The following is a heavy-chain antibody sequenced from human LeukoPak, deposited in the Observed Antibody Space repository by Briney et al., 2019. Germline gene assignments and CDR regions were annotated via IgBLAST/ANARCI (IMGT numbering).Heavy chain of an antibody. Sequence: PGGSLRLSCAASEFTFKNYAMSWVRQVPGKGLEWVSAISGSGDKTYYADSVKGRFTISRDNSKSTLYLQMNSLRAEDTAIYYCAREKLSSGFFDYWGQGTLVTVSS. D-gene: IGHD3-3*01. CDR2: ISGSGDKT. CDR3: AREKLSSGFFDY. J-gene: IGHJ4*02. CDR1: EFTFKNYA. V-gene: IGHV3-23*01.